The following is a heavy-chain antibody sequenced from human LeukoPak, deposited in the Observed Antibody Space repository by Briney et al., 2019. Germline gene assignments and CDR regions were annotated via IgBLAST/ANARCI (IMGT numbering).Heavy chain of an antibody. J-gene: IGHJ6*03. Sequence: SVKVSRKASGGTFSSYAISWVRQAPGQGLEWMGGIIPMFASANYAQKFQGRVTITADKSTSTAYMELSSLRSDDTAVYYCARGGYPHTTKYMDVWGKGTTVTVSS. CDR3: ARGGYPHTTKYMDV. CDR1: GGTFSSYA. CDR2: IIPMFASA. D-gene: IGHD2/OR15-2a*01. V-gene: IGHV1-69*06.